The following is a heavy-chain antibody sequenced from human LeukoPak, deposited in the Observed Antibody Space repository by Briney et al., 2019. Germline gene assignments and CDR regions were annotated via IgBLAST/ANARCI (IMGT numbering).Heavy chain of an antibody. CDR1: GFTFSSYS. CDR3: AKDIVVVTSGSNAFDI. CDR2: ITSSSTII. J-gene: IGHJ3*02. V-gene: IGHV3-48*01. D-gene: IGHD2-21*02. Sequence: GGSLRLSCAASGFTFSSYSMNWVRQAPGKGLEWVSYITSSSTIIYYADSVKGRFTISRDNAKNSLYLQMNSLRAEDTAVYYCAKDIVVVTSGSNAFDIWGQGTMVTVSS.